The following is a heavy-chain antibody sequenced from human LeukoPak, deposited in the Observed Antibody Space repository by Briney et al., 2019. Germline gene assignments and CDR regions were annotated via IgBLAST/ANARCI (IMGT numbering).Heavy chain of an antibody. CDR3: ARGIRQSDYFDY. CDR1: GYTFTSYD. CDR2: MNPNSGNT. D-gene: IGHD2-21*01. Sequence: ASVKVSCKASGYTFTSYDINWVRQATGQGLEWMGWMNPNSGNTGYAQKFRGRVTMTRNTSISTAYMELSSLRSEDTAVYYCARGIRQSDYFDYWGQGTLVTVSS. J-gene: IGHJ4*02. V-gene: IGHV1-8*01.